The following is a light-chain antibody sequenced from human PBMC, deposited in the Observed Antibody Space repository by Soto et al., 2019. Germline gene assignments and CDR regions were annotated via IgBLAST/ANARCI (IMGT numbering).Light chain of an antibody. CDR2: LGS. Sequence: DIVLTQPPLSLSVTPGEPASISCKSSQSLLHSNGYNYLDWYLQKPGQPPQRLIYLGSDRASGVPDRFSGGGSGTEFTLKISRVEAEDVGVYYCMQNLQTPLTFGGGTKVEIK. CDR1: QSLLHSNGYNY. CDR3: MQNLQTPLT. J-gene: IGKJ4*01. V-gene: IGKV2-28*01.